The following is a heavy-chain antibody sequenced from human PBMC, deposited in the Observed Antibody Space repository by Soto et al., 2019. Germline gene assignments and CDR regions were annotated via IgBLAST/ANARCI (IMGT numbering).Heavy chain of an antibody. CDR3: ARFVLLWFGESVSSSWFDP. CDR1: GYTFTSYY. V-gene: IGHV1-46*01. Sequence: ASVKVSCKASGYTFTSYYMHWVRQAPGQGLEWMGIINPSGGSTSYAQKFQGRVTMTTDTSTSAVYMELSSLRSDDTAVYYCARFVLLWFGESVSSSWFDPWGQGTLVTVSS. J-gene: IGHJ5*02. CDR2: INPSGGST. D-gene: IGHD3-10*01.